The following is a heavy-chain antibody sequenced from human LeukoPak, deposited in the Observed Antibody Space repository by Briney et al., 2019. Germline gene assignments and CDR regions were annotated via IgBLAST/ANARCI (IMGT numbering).Heavy chain of an antibody. CDR3: ARELCYYDSSGYCPPYFDY. Sequence: SVKVSCKASGGTFSSYAISWVRQAPGQGLEWMGGIIPLFGTANYAQKFQGRDTITADESTSTAYMELSSLRSEDTAVYYCARELCYYDSSGYCPPYFDYWGQGTLVTVSS. CDR2: IIPLFGTA. CDR1: GGTFSSYA. V-gene: IGHV1-69*01. D-gene: IGHD3-22*01. J-gene: IGHJ4*02.